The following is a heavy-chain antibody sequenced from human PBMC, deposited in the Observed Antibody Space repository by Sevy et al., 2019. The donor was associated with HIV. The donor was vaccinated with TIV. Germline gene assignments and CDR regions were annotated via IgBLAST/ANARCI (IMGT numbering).Heavy chain of an antibody. Sequence: ASVKVSCKASGFTFTSSAVQWVRQARGQRLEWIGWIVVGSGNTNYAQKFQERVTITRDMSTSTAYMELSSLRSEDTAVYYSAADHLYCSGGRCYGYWGQGTLVTVSS. CDR1: GFTFTSSA. J-gene: IGHJ4*02. V-gene: IGHV1-58*01. CDR3: AADHLYCSGGRCYGY. CDR2: IVVGSGNT. D-gene: IGHD2-15*01.